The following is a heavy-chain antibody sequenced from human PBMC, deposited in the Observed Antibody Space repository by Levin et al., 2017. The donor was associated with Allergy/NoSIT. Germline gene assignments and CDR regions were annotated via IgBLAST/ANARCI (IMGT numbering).Heavy chain of an antibody. D-gene: IGHD2-2*01. CDR3: ARERGYQLPLYYYGMDV. CDR2: IYHSGST. Sequence: SQTLSLTCAVSGGSISSSNWWSWVRQPPGKGLEWIGEIYHSGSTNYNPSLKSRVTISVDKSKNQFSLKLSSVTAADTAVYYCARERGYQLPLYYYGMDVWGQGTTVTVSS. CDR1: GGSISSSNW. J-gene: IGHJ6*02. V-gene: IGHV4-4*02.